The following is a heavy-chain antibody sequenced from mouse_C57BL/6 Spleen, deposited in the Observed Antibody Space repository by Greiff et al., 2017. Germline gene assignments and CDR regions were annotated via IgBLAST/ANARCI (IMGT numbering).Heavy chain of an antibody. CDR3: AGDYGGSYGY. V-gene: IGHV1-5*01. Sequence: EVQLQQSGTVLARPGASVKMSCKTSGYTFTSYWMHWVKQRPGQGLEWIGAIYPGNSAASYNQKFKGKAKLTAVTSASITYMKVSSLTNEDSAVCYSAGDYGGSYGYWGQVTTLTVSS. J-gene: IGHJ2*01. D-gene: IGHD1-1*01. CDR2: IYPGNSAA. CDR1: GYTFTSYW.